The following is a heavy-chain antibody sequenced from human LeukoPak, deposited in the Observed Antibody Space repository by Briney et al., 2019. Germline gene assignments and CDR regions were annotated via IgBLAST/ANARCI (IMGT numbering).Heavy chain of an antibody. D-gene: IGHD6-19*01. V-gene: IGHV3-30*04. CDR2: MSYDGSIK. J-gene: IGHJ4*02. CDR3: ARIGDQHGWEVPFDY. Sequence: GGSLRLSCAASGFTLSRYAMHWVRQAPGKGPEGVAVMSYDGSIKYYADSVKGRFTISRDNSKTTVYLRMTSLRGEDTAVYYCARIGDQHGWEVPFDYWGQGTLVTVSS. CDR1: GFTLSRYA.